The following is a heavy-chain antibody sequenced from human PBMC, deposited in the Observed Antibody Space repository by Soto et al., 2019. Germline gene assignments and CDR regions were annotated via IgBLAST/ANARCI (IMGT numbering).Heavy chain of an antibody. CDR2: TSYRSKWYN. V-gene: IGHV6-1*01. CDR3: ARGRRTAVTIDY. Sequence: PSQTLSLTCDISGDSVSSNSAAWNWIRQSPSRGLEWLGRTSYRSKWYNDYAVSVKSRITINPDTSKNQFSLKLSSVTAADTAVYYCARGRRTAVTIDYWGQGTLVTVSS. J-gene: IGHJ4*02. D-gene: IGHD4-17*01. CDR1: GDSVSSNSAA.